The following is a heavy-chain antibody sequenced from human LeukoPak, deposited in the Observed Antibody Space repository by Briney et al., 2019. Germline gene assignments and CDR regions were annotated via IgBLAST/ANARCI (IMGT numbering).Heavy chain of an antibody. CDR1: GFTFSSYW. V-gene: IGHV3-74*01. CDR3: VRGGPEYY. J-gene: IGHJ4*02. Sequence: GGSLRLSCAASGFTFSSYWMHWVRQAPGKGLVWVSRTNSAGSSTSYADSVKGRFTISRDNAKNTLYLQMNSLRAEDTAVYYCVRGGPEYYWGQGTLVTVSS. CDR2: TNSAGSST. D-gene: IGHD6-6*01.